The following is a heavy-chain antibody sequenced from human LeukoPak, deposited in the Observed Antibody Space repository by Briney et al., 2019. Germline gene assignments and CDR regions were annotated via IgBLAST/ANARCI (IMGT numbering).Heavy chain of an antibody. CDR2: ISGDNGNT. CDR3: ARAYCSSNSCPTERYWYLDL. CDR1: GYRFTSYG. D-gene: IGHD2-2*01. Sequence: GASVTVSCKAFGYRFTSYGISWVRQAPGQGLEWMGWISGDNGNTNYAQKFQDRVTMTTDTSTSTAYMELTSLRSDDTAVYYCARAYCSSNSCPTERYWYLDLWGRGTLVTVSS. J-gene: IGHJ2*01. V-gene: IGHV1-18*01.